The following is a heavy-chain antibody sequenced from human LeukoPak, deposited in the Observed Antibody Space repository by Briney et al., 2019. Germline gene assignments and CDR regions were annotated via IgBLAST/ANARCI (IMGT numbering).Heavy chain of an antibody. Sequence: SGTLSLTCAVSGGSISSSNWWSWVRQPPGKGLEWIGEIYHSGSTNYNPSLKSRVTISVDKSKNQFSLKLSSVTAADTAVYYCARGAITMVRGVRVVFDYWGQGTLVTVSS. V-gene: IGHV4-4*02. CDR1: GGSISSSNW. CDR3: ARGAITMVRGVRVVFDY. J-gene: IGHJ4*02. D-gene: IGHD3-10*01. CDR2: IYHSGST.